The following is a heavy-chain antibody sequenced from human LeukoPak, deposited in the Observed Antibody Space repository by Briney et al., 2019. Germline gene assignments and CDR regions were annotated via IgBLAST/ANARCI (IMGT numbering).Heavy chain of an antibody. Sequence: SVKVSCKASGDTFIPYTFSWVRQAPGQGLEWIGRIIPSLDVANYAQKFQGRVTLSVDRDTATTYMEVTSLRSEDTAIYYCARDHCTPGTCLGGHWGQGTLVTVSS. D-gene: IGHD2-15*01. J-gene: IGHJ4*02. CDR2: IIPSLDVA. V-gene: IGHV1-69*04. CDR3: ARDHCTPGTCLGGH. CDR1: GDTFIPYT.